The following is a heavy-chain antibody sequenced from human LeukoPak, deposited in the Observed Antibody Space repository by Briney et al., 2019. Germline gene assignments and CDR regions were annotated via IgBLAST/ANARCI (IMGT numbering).Heavy chain of an antibody. Sequence: GGSLRLSCAASGFTFSSYAMHWVRQAPGKGLEWVAVISYDGSNKYYADSVKGRFTISRDNSKNTLYLQMNSLRGEDTAVYYCASEGIAAAADIWGQGTMVTVSS. CDR2: ISYDGSNK. J-gene: IGHJ3*02. V-gene: IGHV3-30*04. CDR3: ASEGIAAAADI. D-gene: IGHD6-13*01. CDR1: GFTFSSYA.